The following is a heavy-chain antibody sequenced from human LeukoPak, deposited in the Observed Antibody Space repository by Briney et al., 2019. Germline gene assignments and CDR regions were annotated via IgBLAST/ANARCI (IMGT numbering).Heavy chain of an antibody. J-gene: IGHJ4*02. Sequence: GGSLRLSCAASGFTFSSYAMHWVRQAPGKGLEWVSVILYEGSNKYYADSVKGRFTISRDNSKNTLYLQMNSLRAEDTAVYYCASAVLFGKFQPHDYWGQGTLVTVSS. V-gene: IGHV3-30-3*01. D-gene: IGHD3-10*01. CDR3: ASAVLFGKFQPHDY. CDR1: GFTFSSYA. CDR2: ILYEGSNK.